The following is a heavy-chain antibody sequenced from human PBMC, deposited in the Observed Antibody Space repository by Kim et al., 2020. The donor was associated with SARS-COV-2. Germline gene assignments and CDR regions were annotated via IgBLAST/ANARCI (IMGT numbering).Heavy chain of an antibody. J-gene: IGHJ4*02. Sequence: GGSLRLSCAASGFSFNGYGVHWVRQAPGKGLEWVAGISYDGRNKDSADSVKGRFTISRDISTNTLFLQMNSPRAEDTAVYYCVREGPIYEHWSGRFNRGYYFDYWGQGTLVTVSS. CDR3: VREGPIYEHWSGRFNRGYYFDY. V-gene: IGHV3-30*04. CDR2: ISYDGRNK. CDR1: GFSFNGYG. D-gene: IGHD3-3*01.